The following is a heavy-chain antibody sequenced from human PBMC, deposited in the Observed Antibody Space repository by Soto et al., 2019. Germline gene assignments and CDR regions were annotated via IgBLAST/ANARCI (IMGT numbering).Heavy chain of an antibody. CDR3: AKAGGGYCSSTSCYKAGSYYYYGMDV. D-gene: IGHD2-2*02. CDR2: ISGSGGST. J-gene: IGHJ6*02. V-gene: IGHV3-23*01. CDR1: GFTFSSYA. Sequence: HPGGSLRLSCAASGFTFSSYAMSWVRQAPGKGLEWVSAISGSGGSTYYADSVKGRFAISRDNSKNTLYLQMNSLRAEDTAVYYCAKAGGGYCSSTSCYKAGSYYYYGMDVWGQGTTVTVSS.